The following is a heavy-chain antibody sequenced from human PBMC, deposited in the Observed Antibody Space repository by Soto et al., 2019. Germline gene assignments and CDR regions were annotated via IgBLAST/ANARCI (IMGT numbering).Heavy chain of an antibody. Sequence: GASVKVSCKASGYTFTSYYMHWVRQAPGQGLEWMGIINPSGGSTSYAQKFQGRVTMTRDTSTSTVYMELSSLRSEDTAVYYCARDPYNWNDLNWFDPWGQGTLVTVSS. CDR2: INPSGGST. CDR1: GYTFTSYY. D-gene: IGHD1-20*01. J-gene: IGHJ5*02. CDR3: ARDPYNWNDLNWFDP. V-gene: IGHV1-46*01.